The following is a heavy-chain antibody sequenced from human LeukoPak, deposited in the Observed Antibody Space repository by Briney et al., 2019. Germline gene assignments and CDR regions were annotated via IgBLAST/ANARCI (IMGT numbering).Heavy chain of an antibody. CDR3: ARDTYYYDSSGYL. D-gene: IGHD3-22*01. CDR2: INHSGST. V-gene: IGHV4-34*01. J-gene: IGHJ5*02. Sequence: PSETLSLTCAVYGGSFSGYYWSWIRQPPGKGLEWIGEINHSGSTNYNPSLKSRVTISVDTSKNQFSLKLSSVTAADTAVYYCARDTYYYDSSGYLWGQGTLVTVSS. CDR1: GGSFSGYY.